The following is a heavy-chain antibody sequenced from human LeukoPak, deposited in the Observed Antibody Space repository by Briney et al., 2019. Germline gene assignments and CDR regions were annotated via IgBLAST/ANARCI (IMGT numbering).Heavy chain of an antibody. CDR3: ARDGLLYYDYVWGSYRPKYNWFDP. CDR1: GGSISTYY. J-gene: IGHJ5*02. D-gene: IGHD3-16*02. Sequence: SETLSLTCTVSGGSISTYYWSWIRQPPGKGLEYIGYIYYSGSTNYNPSLKSRVTMSVDTSKNQFSLKLSSVTAADTAVYYCARDGLLYYDYVWGSYRPKYNWFDPWGQGTLVTVSS. V-gene: IGHV4-59*12. CDR2: IYYSGST.